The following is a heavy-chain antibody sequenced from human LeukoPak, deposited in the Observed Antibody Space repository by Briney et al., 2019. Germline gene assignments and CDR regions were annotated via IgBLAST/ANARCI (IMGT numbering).Heavy chain of an antibody. Sequence: SETLSLTCTVSGGSISSSSYYWGWIRQPPGKGLEWIGSIYYSGSTYYNPSLKSRVTISVDTSKNQFSLSLSSVTAADTAVYYCARYLSSGLDYWGQGTLVTVSS. J-gene: IGHJ4*02. V-gene: IGHV4-39*07. CDR1: GGSISSSSYY. D-gene: IGHD3-22*01. CDR2: IYYSGST. CDR3: ARYLSSGLDY.